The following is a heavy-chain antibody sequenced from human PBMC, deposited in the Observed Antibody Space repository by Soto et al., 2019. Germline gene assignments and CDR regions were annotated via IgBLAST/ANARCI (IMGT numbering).Heavy chain of an antibody. V-gene: IGHV3-73*01. Sequence: GGSLRLSCAASGFTFSGSAMHWVRQASGKGLEWVGRIRSKANSYATAYAASVKGRFTISRDDSKNTAYLQMNSLKTEDTAVYYCTRRYDFWSGYSIDDAFDIWGQGTMVTVSS. CDR1: GFTFSGSA. J-gene: IGHJ3*02. D-gene: IGHD3-3*01. CDR2: IRSKANSYAT. CDR3: TRRYDFWSGYSIDDAFDI.